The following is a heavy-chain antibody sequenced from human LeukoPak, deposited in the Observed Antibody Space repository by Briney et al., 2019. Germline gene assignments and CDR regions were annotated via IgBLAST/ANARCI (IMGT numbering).Heavy chain of an antibody. CDR1: GFTVSSNY. CDR2: IESKTDGGTT. D-gene: IGHD3-22*01. J-gene: IGHJ4*02. Sequence: GGSLRLSCAASGFTVSSNYMSWVRQAPGKGLEWVGRIESKTDGGTTDYAAPVKGRFIVSRDDSKNTLYLQMNSLKTEDTAVYYCTSRRDYYDSSGFDYWGQGTLVTVSS. CDR3: TSRRDYYDSSGFDY. V-gene: IGHV3-15*04.